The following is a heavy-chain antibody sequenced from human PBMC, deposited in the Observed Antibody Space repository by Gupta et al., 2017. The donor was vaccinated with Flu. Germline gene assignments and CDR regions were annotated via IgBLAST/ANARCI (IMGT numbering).Heavy chain of an antibody. J-gene: IGHJ6*03. D-gene: IGHD3-3*01. CDR3: ARDLYDCWSGSTYMSYYYMDV. Sequence: VCVSRINSDGSSLRYEDSVKGRFTISRDNAKNTLYLHMNSLRAEDTAVYYCARDLYDCWSGSTYMSYYYMDVWGKGTTVTVSS. V-gene: IGHV3-74*01. CDR2: INSDGSSL.